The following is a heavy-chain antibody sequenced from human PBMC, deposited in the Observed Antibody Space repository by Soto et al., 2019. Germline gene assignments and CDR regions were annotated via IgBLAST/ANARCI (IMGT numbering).Heavy chain of an antibody. J-gene: IGHJ6*02. CDR3: ASHSSLRGYCISTSCYGYYYGMDV. Sequence: QVQLVQSGAEVKKPGSSVKVSCKASVGTFSSYAISWVRQAPGQGLEWMEGIIPIFGTADYAQKFQGRVTITADESTSTAYMELSSLRSEDTAVYYCASHSSLRGYCISTSCYGYYYGMDVWGQGTTVTVSS. CDR2: IIPIFGTA. V-gene: IGHV1-69*12. D-gene: IGHD2-2*01. CDR1: VGTFSSYA.